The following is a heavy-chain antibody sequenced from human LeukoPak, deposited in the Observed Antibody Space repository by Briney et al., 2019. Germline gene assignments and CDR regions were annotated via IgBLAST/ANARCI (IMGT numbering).Heavy chain of an antibody. Sequence: PGESLRLSCAASGFTFGDYAMSWFRQAPGKGREWVVFIRSKAYGGTTEYAASVKGRFTISRDDSKSIAYLQMNSLKTEDTAVYYCTRDLSYSSSCLGAYWGQGTLVTVSS. J-gene: IGHJ4*02. CDR3: TRDLSYSSSCLGAY. CDR1: GFTFGDYA. D-gene: IGHD6-13*01. V-gene: IGHV3-49*03. CDR2: IRSKAYGGTT.